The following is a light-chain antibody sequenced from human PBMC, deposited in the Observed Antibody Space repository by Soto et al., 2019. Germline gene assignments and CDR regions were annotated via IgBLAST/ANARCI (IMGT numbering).Light chain of an antibody. V-gene: IGKV1-5*01. CDR3: QQYNSYSLA. CDR1: QSISSW. Sequence: IQMTQAPPTLTASVGYRFTITGRASQSISSWLAWYQQKPGKAPKLLIYDASSLESGVPSRFSGSGSGTEFTLTISSLQPDDFATYYCQQYNSYSLAIGQGTKVDI. CDR2: DAS. J-gene: IGKJ1*01.